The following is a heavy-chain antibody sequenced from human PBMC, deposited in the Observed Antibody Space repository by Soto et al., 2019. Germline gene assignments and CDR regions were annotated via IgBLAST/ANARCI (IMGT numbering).Heavy chain of an antibody. D-gene: IGHD3-16*02. CDR1: GGTFSGHA. CDR3: ARGPNGRYRFES. CDR2: LIPLFGTT. V-gene: IGHV1-69*06. Sequence: QVQLVQSGAEVKKPGSSVKVSCEASGGTFSGHAISWVRQAPGQGPEWMGGLIPLFGTTQHAQNFQDRLTITADKSTSTAYLGLTSVRFGDAAMYYCARGPNGRYRFESWGHGALVTVAS. J-gene: IGHJ5*01.